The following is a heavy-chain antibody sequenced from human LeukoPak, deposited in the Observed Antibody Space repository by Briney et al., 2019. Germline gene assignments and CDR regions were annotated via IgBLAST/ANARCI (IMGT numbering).Heavy chain of an antibody. CDR1: GGSISSYY. V-gene: IGHV4-59*05. D-gene: IGHD2-2*01. CDR2: IYYSGST. Sequence: SETLSLTCTVSGGSISSYYWSWIRQPPGKGLEWIGSIYYSGSTYYNPSLKSRVTISVDTSKNQFSLKLSSVTAADTAVYYCARPYCSSTSCYWGGFDIWGQGTMVTVSS. J-gene: IGHJ3*02. CDR3: ARPYCSSTSCYWGGFDI.